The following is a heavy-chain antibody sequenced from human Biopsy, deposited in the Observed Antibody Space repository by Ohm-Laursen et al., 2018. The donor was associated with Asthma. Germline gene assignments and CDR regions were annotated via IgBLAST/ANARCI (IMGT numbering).Heavy chain of an antibody. V-gene: IGHV1-69*13. Sequence: SVTVSCKASGVTFSSYAISWVRQAPGQGLEWMGGIIPIFGTANYAQKFQGRATITADESTTTAYMELSSLRSEDTAVYYCARVRKDYYDSSGLSGGWFDPWGQGTLVTVSS. CDR2: IIPIFGTA. D-gene: IGHD3-22*01. J-gene: IGHJ5*02. CDR1: GVTFSSYA. CDR3: ARVRKDYYDSSGLSGGWFDP.